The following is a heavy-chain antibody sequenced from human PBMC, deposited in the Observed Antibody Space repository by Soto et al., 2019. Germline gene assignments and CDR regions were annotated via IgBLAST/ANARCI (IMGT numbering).Heavy chain of an antibody. D-gene: IGHD2-8*01. Sequence: GGSLRLSCAASGFTFSSYGMHWVRQAPGKGLEWVAVIWYDGSNKYYADSVKGRFTISRDNSKNTLYLQMNSLRAEDTAVYYCARDRYCTNGVCYYFVYWGQGTLVTVSS. V-gene: IGHV3-33*01. J-gene: IGHJ4*02. CDR1: GFTFSSYG. CDR3: ARDRYCTNGVCYYFVY. CDR2: IWYDGSNK.